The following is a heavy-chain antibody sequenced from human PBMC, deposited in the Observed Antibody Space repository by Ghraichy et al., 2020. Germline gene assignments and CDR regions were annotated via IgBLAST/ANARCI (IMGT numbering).Heavy chain of an antibody. V-gene: IGHV3-21*04. J-gene: IGHJ4*02. CDR3: ARDGPNSILFDS. D-gene: IGHD5-24*01. Sequence: GGSLRLSCAASGFTMENYGMNWVRQAPGKGLEWIAYIRAGGSLIFYADSVKGRFTISRDGAKNSLYLQMSGLRAEDTARYYCARDGPNSILFDSWGQGILVSVSS. CDR1: GFTMENYG. CDR2: IRAGGSLI.